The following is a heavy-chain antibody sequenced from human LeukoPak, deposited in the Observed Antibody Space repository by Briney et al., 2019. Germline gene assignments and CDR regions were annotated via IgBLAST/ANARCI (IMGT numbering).Heavy chain of an antibody. CDR1: GGSIRSGDYY. CDR2: IYYSGTT. J-gene: IGHJ5*02. CDR3: ARDPRFCSTTNCPYGPNP. V-gene: IGHV4-30-4*08. Sequence: PSQTLSLTCIVSGGSIRSGDYYWSWLRHPPGKGLEWVGFIYYSGTTSYNPSLKSRVTISIDTSKTQFSMKPTSVTAADTAVYYCARDPRFCSTTNCPYGPNPWGQGTLVTVSS. D-gene: IGHD2-2*01.